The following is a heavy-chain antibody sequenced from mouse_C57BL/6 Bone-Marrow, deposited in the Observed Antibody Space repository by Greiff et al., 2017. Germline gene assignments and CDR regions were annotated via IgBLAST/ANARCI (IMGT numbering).Heavy chain of an antibody. CDR3: ARDYGSIYRYFDV. CDR1: GYTFTSYW. V-gene: IGHV1-55*01. D-gene: IGHD1-1*01. J-gene: IGHJ1*03. Sequence: VQLQQPGAELVKPGASVKMSCQASGYTFTSYWITWVKQRPGQGLEWIGDIYPGSGSTNYNEKFKSKGTLTVDTSSSTAYMQLSILTSEDSAVYYCARDYGSIYRYFDVWGTGTTVTVSS. CDR2: IYPGSGST.